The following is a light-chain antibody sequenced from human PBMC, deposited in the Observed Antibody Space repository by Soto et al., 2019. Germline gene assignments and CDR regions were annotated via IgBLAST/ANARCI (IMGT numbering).Light chain of an antibody. CDR2: GAS. CDR1: QSVSNNY. J-gene: IGKJ2*01. Sequence: EIVLTQSPGTLSLSPGDRATLSCRASQSVSNNYLAWYQQKPGQAPRLLIYGASSRATGISYRFSGSGSGTDFTLPISRLEPEDFAVYYCQQYGSSPRTFGQGAKLEIK. CDR3: QQYGSSPRT. V-gene: IGKV3-20*01.